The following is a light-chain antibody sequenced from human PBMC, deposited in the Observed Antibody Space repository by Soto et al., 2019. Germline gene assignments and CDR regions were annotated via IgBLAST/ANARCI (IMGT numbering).Light chain of an antibody. CDR3: QQYNNWPRT. CDR2: GVS. J-gene: IGKJ1*01. CDR1: QSLSSN. V-gene: IGKV3-15*01. Sequence: EKVFTRSAFNLSLSPGQRAPLSCRASQSLSSNLAWYQQKPGQAPRLLIYGVSTRDTGVPDRFSGSASGTEFTLTISSLQSEDFAVYYCQQYNNWPRTFGQG.